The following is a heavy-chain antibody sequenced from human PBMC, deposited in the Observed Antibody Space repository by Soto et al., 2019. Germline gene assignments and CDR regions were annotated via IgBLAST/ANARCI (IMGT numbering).Heavy chain of an antibody. CDR3: ATDGPYYYDKSLRGFDY. D-gene: IGHD3-22*01. Sequence: ASVKVSCKVSGYTLTELSMHWVRQAPGKGLEWMGGFDPEDGETIYAQKFQGRVTMTEDTSTDTAYMELSSLRSEDTAVYYCATDGPYYYDKSLRGFDYWGQGTLVTVSS. V-gene: IGHV1-24*01. CDR1: GYTLTELS. J-gene: IGHJ4*02. CDR2: FDPEDGET.